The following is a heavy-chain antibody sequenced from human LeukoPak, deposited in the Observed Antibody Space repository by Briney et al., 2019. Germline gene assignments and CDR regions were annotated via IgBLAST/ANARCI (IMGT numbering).Heavy chain of an antibody. Sequence: ASVKVSCKASGGTFSSYAISWVRQAPGQGLEWMGGIIPIFGTANYAQKFQGRVTITTDESTSTAYMELSSLRSEDTAVYYCAGVAAYSSSWYPDAFDIWGQGTMVTVSS. CDR3: AGVAAYSSSWYPDAFDI. CDR2: IIPIFGTA. CDR1: GGTFSSYA. D-gene: IGHD6-13*01. J-gene: IGHJ3*02. V-gene: IGHV1-69*05.